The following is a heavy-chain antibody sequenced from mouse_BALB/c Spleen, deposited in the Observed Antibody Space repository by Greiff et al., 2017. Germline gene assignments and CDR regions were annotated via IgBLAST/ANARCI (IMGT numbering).Heavy chain of an antibody. Sequence: EVKLEESGGGLVKPGGSLKLSCAASGFAFSSYDMSWVRQTPEKRLEWVAYISSGGGSTYYPDTVKGRFTISRDNAKNTLYLQMSSLKSEDTAMYYCARLELGRGYAMDYWGQGTSVTVSS. CDR1: GFAFSSYD. J-gene: IGHJ4*01. V-gene: IGHV5-12-1*01. CDR2: ISSGGGST. D-gene: IGHD4-1*01. CDR3: ARLELGRGYAMDY.